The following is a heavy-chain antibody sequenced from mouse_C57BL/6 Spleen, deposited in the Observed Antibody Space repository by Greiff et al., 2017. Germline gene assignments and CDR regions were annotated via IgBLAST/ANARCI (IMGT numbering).Heavy chain of an antibody. CDR1: GFNIKDDY. CDR3: TTGLRQTRGY. V-gene: IGHV14-4*01. CDR2: IDPENGDT. D-gene: IGHD2-4*01. J-gene: IGHJ2*01. Sequence: VQLQQSGAELVRPGASVKLSCTASGFNIKDDYMPWVKQRPEQGLEWIGWIDPENGDTEYASKFQGKATITADTSSNTAYLQLSSLTSEDTAVYYCTTGLRQTRGYWGQGTTLTVSS.